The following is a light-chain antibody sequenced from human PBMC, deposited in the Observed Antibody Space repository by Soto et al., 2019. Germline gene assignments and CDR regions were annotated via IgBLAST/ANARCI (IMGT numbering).Light chain of an antibody. CDR3: QSYDSSLSGSYV. CDR1: SSNIGAGYD. J-gene: IGLJ1*01. V-gene: IGLV1-40*01. CDR2: SNS. Sequence: QSALTQPPSVSGAPGQRVTISCTGSSSNIGAGYDVHWYQQVPGTAPKLLISSNSNRPSGVPDRFSGSKSGTSASLAITGLQAEDEADYYCQSYDSSLSGSYVFGTGTKVTVL.